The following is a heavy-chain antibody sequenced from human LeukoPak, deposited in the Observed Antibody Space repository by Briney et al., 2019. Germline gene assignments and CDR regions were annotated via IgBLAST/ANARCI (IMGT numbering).Heavy chain of an antibody. CDR3: ACATYYYDSSGYYFDY. J-gene: IGHJ4*02. Sequence: GASVKVSCKAPGYTFTSYYMHWVRQAPGQGLEWMGILNPSGGSTSYAQKFQGRVTMTRDTSTSTVYMELSSLRSEDTAVYYCACATYYYDSSGYYFDYWGQGTLVTVSS. D-gene: IGHD3-22*01. CDR1: GYTFTSYY. V-gene: IGHV1-46*01. CDR2: LNPSGGST.